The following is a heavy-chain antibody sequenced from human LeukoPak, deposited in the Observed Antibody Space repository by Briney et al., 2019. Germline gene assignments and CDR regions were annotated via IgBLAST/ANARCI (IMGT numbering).Heavy chain of an antibody. D-gene: IGHD6-13*01. CDR3: AKDVSYSTSSFDY. V-gene: IGHV3-30*02. CDR1: GFTFITYG. J-gene: IGHJ4*02. Sequence: GGSLRLSCAASGFTFITYGMHWVRQAPGKGLDWVAFIRSDGSDKYYADSVKGRFTISRDNSKNTLYLRMNNLRAEDTAVYYCAKDVSYSTSSFDYWGQGTLVSVSS. CDR2: IRSDGSDK.